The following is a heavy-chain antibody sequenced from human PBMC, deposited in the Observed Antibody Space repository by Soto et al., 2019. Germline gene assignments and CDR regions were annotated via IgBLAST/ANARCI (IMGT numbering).Heavy chain of an antibody. CDR1: GYTFSTYA. CDR3: XRXXXRGTRGDH. V-gene: IGHV1-18*01. CDR2: ISALNGDT. Sequence: QIQLVQSGAEVRQPGASVKVSCKASGYTFSTYAVSWVRQAPGQGLEWMGWISALNGDTRYAEKHEGRVTVTTDTSTNTAYMELRSLRSDDTAIXYCXRXXXRGTRGDHWGQGTLVTVSS. J-gene: IGHJ4*02. D-gene: IGHD1-26*01.